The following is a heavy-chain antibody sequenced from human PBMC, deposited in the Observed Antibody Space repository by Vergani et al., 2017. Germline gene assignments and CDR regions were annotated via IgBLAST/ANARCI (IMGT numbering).Heavy chain of an antibody. V-gene: IGHV3-23*01. CDR1: GFTFSSYA. CDR2: ISGSGGNT. J-gene: IGHJ4*02. Sequence: EVQLLESGGGLVQPGGSLRLSCGASGFTFSSYAMTWVRQAPGKGLEWVSAISGSGGNTFYTDSVKGRFTISRDNAKDTLYLQMNSLRVEDTAIYYCAKGSGTADYWGQGTLVTVSS. CDR3: AKGSGTADY. D-gene: IGHD1-7*01.